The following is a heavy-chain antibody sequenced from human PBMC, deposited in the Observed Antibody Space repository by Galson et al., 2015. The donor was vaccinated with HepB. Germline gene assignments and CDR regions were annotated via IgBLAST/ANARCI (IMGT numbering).Heavy chain of an antibody. CDR2: ISSSSSYT. Sequence: SLRLSCAASGFTFSDYYMSWIRQAPGKGLEWVSYISSSSSYTNYADSVKGRFTISRDNAKNSLYLQMNSLRAEDTAVYYCARDSSSWYSYYYGMDVWGQGTTVTVSS. CDR3: ARDSSSWYSYYYGMDV. CDR1: GFTFSDYY. V-gene: IGHV3-11*05. D-gene: IGHD6-13*01. J-gene: IGHJ6*02.